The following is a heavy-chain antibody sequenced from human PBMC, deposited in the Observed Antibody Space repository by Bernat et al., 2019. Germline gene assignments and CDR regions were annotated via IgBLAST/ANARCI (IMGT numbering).Heavy chain of an antibody. V-gene: IGHV2-5*02. J-gene: IGHJ4*02. CDR2: IYWDDDK. CDR1: GFSLSTSGVG. CDR3: AHRGRRAQRWYFDY. D-gene: IGHD6-25*01. Sequence: QITLKESGPTLVKPTQTLTLTCTFSGFSLSTSGVGVGWIRQPPGKALDWLAPIYWDDDKRYSPSLKSRLTITKDTSKNQVVLTMTNMDPVDTATYYCAHRGRRAQRWYFDYWGQGTLVTVSS.